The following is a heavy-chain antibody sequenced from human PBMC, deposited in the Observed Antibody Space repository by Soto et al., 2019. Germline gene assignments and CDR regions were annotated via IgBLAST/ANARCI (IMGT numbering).Heavy chain of an antibody. CDR3: ARDLGAWKFDY. V-gene: IGHV3-30-3*01. J-gene: IGHJ4*02. D-gene: IGHD1-1*01. CDR2: ISYDGSNQ. Sequence: QVQLVDSVGGVVQPGRSLRLSCAASGFTFSSHAMHWVRQAPGKGLEWVAFISYDGSNQHYADSVKGRFTISRDNSENTLYLHMNSLRGEDTAMYFCARDLGAWKFDYWGQGTLVTVSS. CDR1: GFTFSSHA.